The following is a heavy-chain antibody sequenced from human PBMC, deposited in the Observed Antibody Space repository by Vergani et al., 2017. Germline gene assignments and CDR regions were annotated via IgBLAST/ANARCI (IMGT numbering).Heavy chain of an antibody. CDR1: GFTFSSYS. D-gene: IGHD3-3*01. CDR3: ARSDFWSGYTPKYYYYYYMDV. J-gene: IGHJ6*03. CDR2: ISSSSSYI. Sequence: EVQLVESGGGLVKPGGSLRLSCAASGFTFSSYSMNWVRQAPGKGLEWVSSISSSSSYIYYAESVKGRFTISRDNAKNSLYLQMNSLRAEDTAVYYCARSDFWSGYTPKYYYYYYMDVWGKGTTVTVSS. V-gene: IGHV3-21*01.